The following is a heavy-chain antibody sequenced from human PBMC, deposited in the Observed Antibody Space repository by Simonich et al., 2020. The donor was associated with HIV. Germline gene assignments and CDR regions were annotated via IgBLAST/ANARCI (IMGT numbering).Heavy chain of an antibody. J-gene: IGHJ3*02. CDR3: ARWGLYSGSYHGAFDI. V-gene: IGHV4-59*08. CDR1: GGSISSYY. D-gene: IGHD1-26*01. Sequence: QVQLQESGPGLVKPSETLSLTCTVSGGSISSYYWSWIRQPPGKGLEWIGYIYYSGSTNYNPPLKSRVTISVDTSKNQFSLKLSSVTAADTAVYYCARWGLYSGSYHGAFDIWGQGTMVTVSS. CDR2: IYYSGST.